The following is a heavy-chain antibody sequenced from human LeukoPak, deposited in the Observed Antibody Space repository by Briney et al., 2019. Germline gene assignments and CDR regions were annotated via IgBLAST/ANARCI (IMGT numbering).Heavy chain of an antibody. J-gene: IGHJ5*01. CDR2: IYYSGIT. CDR3: ARVRQSLNWFDS. Sequence: PSETLSLTCAVSGDSISTTNYYWGWIRQPPGTGLEWIGIIYYSGITHYNPSLKSRVTILVDTSKNQFSLKLSSVTDADTAVYYCARVRQSLNWFDSWGQGTLVTVSS. CDR1: GDSISTTNYY. V-gene: IGHV4-39*01.